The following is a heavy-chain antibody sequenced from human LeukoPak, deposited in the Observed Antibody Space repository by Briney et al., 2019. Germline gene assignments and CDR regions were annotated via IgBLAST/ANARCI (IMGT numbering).Heavy chain of an antibody. CDR2: INTNTGNP. CDR1: GYTFTSYA. J-gene: IGHJ4*02. V-gene: IGHV7-4-1*02. D-gene: IGHD5-24*01. Sequence: GASVKVSCKASGYTFTSYAMNWVRQAPGQGLEWMGWINTNTGNPTYAQGFTGRFVFSLDTSASTAYLQISSLKAEDTAVYYCARNLEMATITVGIDYWGQGTLVTVSS. CDR3: ARNLEMATITVGIDY.